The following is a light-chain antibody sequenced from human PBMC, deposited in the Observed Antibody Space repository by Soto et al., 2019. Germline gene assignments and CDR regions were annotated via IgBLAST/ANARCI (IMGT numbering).Light chain of an antibody. Sequence: EIVLTQSPGTLSLSPGERATLSCRTSRSVSSTFLAWYQQRPGQAPRLLIYGASNRATGIPDRFSGSGSGTDFTLTISRLEPEDFAVYYCQQYGSSPWTFGQGTKVEIK. V-gene: IGKV3-20*01. CDR1: RSVSSTF. CDR2: GAS. CDR3: QQYGSSPWT. J-gene: IGKJ1*01.